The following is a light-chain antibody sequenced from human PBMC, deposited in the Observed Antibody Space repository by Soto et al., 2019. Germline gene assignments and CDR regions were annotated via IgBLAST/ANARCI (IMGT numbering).Light chain of an antibody. CDR2: AAS. J-gene: IGKJ4*01. Sequence: DIQMTQSPSSVSASVGDRVTITCRASQGISSWVAWYQQKPGKAPNLLIYAASSCQSGVLSRFSGSGSGTEFTLTIRSLQPQDFATYYCQQAHTFPLTFGGGTKVEIK. CDR1: QGISSW. V-gene: IGKV1-12*01. CDR3: QQAHTFPLT.